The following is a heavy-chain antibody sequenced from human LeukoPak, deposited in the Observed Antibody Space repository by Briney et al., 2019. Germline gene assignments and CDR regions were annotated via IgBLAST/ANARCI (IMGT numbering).Heavy chain of an antibody. J-gene: IGHJ4*02. V-gene: IGHV3-33*08. CDR3: ARDHEEQQLVPYFDY. Sequence: QPGGSLRLSCAASGFTFSSYGMHWVRQAPGKGLEWVAVIWYDGSNKYYADSVKGRFTISRDNSKNTLYLQMNSLRAEDTAVYYCARDHEEQQLVPYFDYWGQGTLVTVSS. CDR1: GFTFSSYG. D-gene: IGHD6-13*01. CDR2: IWYDGSNK.